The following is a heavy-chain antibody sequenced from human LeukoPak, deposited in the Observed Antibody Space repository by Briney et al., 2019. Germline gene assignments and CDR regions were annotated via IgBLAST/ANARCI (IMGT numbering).Heavy chain of an antibody. CDR2: INHSGST. D-gene: IGHD1-26*01. V-gene: IGHV4-34*01. Sequence: SGTLSLTCAVYGGSFSSYYWSWIRQPPGKGLEWIGEINHSGSTNYNPSLKSRVTISVDTSKNQFSLKLSSVTAADTAVYYCARGLSIVGATYYFDYWGQGTLVTVSS. J-gene: IGHJ4*02. CDR3: ARGLSIVGATYYFDY. CDR1: GGSFSSYY.